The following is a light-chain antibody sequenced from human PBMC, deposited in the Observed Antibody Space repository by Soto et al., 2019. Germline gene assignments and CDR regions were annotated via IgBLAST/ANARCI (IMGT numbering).Light chain of an antibody. V-gene: IGKV1-9*01. CDR1: HDISTF. CDR2: EAS. J-gene: IGKJ5*01. Sequence: DIQLTQSPSLLSASIGDIVTITFRASHDISTFLALYQQKPGRAPKLLIYEASTLQSGVPSRFSGSGSGTEFTLTISGLLPEDFAAYHCQQLYTLPFTFGQGTRLEI. CDR3: QQLYTLPFT.